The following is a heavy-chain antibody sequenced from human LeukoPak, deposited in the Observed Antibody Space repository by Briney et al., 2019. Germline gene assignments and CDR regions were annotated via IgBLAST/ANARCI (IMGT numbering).Heavy chain of an antibody. D-gene: IGHD1-7*01. CDR1: GFTFDDYA. V-gene: IGHV3-9*01. CDR2: ISWNSGSI. CDR3: AKASPENSSFDY. Sequence: GGSLRLSCAASGFTFDDYAMHWVRQAPGKGLEWVSGISWNSGSIGYADSVKGRFTISRDNAKNSLYLQMDSLRAEDTALYYCAKASPENSSFDYWGQGTLVTVSS. J-gene: IGHJ4*02.